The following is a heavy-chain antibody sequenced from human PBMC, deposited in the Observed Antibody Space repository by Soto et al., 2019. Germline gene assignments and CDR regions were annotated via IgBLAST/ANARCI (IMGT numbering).Heavy chain of an antibody. D-gene: IGHD6-6*01. CDR2: INHSGST. V-gene: IGHV4-34*01. CDR1: GGSFRGYY. J-gene: IGHJ6*02. Sequence: SETLSLTCAVYGGSFRGYYWSWIRQPPGKGLEWIGEINHSGSTNYNPSLKSRVTISVDTSKNQFSLKLSSVTAADTAVYYCARLRKGSSSYYYYYGMDVWGQGTTVTVSS. CDR3: ARLRKGSSSYYYYYGMDV.